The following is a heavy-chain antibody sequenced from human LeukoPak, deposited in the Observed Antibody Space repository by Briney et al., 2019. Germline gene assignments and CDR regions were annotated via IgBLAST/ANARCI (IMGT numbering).Heavy chain of an antibody. V-gene: IGHV6-1*01. D-gene: IGHD3-10*01. Sequence: SPTLSLTCAISGDSVSSNSATWNWIRQSRSRGLEWLGRTYYRSKWYNDYAVSVKSRITINPDTSKNQFSLQLNSVTPEDTAVYYCARDRAGVYSYGSGSYYKRADAFYIWGQGTMVTVSS. CDR2: TYYRSKWYN. J-gene: IGHJ3*02. CDR3: ARDRAGVYSYGSGSYYKRADAFYI. CDR1: GDSVSSNSAT.